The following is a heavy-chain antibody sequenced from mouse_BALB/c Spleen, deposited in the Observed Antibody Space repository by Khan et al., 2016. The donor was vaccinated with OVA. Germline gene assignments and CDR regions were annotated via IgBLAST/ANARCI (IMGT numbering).Heavy chain of an antibody. CDR3: ARSYFYGSSTWCGD. V-gene: IGHV1-69*02. CDR2: IDPSDSYT. J-gene: IGHJ3*01. CDR1: GYTFTTYW. D-gene: IGHD1-1*01. Sequence: QVQLQQPGAELVKPGASVKLSCKASGYTFTTYWMHWVKRRPGQGLEWIGEIDPSDSYTNYNQEFKGKATLTVDTSSSKAYMQLSSLTSEDSAVDDWARSYFYGSSTWCGDWGQGTLVTVSA.